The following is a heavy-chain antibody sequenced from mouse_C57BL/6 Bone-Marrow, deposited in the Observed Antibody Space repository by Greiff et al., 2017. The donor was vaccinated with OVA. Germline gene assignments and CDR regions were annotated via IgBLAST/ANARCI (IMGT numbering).Heavy chain of an antibody. Sequence: VQLQQSGAELVRPGASVKLSCTASGFNIKDDYMHWVKQRPEQGLEWIGWNDPENGDTEYASKFQGKATITADTSSNTAYLQLSSLTSEDTAVYYCTTSGYGYAWFAYWGQGTLVTVSA. CDR3: TTSGYGYAWFAY. V-gene: IGHV14-4*01. CDR2: NDPENGDT. D-gene: IGHD2-2*01. J-gene: IGHJ3*01. CDR1: GFNIKDDY.